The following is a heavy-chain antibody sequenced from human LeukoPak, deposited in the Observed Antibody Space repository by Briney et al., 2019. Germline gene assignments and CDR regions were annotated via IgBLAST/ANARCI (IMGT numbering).Heavy chain of an antibody. CDR3: ARDYDSSGYYWS. Sequence: SETLSLTCTVSGGSISTYYWTWVRQPPGKGLEWIGYVYYSGTTNYNPSPESRVTISIETSKNQFSLKLHSVTAADTAVYYCARDYDSSGYYWSWGQGTLVTVSS. CDR2: VYYSGTT. D-gene: IGHD3-22*01. J-gene: IGHJ4*02. V-gene: IGHV4-59*01. CDR1: GGSISTYY.